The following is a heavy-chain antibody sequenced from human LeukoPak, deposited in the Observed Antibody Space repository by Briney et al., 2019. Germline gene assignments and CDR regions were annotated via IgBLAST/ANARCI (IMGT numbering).Heavy chain of an antibody. V-gene: IGHV1-8*01. CDR2: MNPNSGNT. Sequence: ASVKVSCKASGYTFTSYDINWVRQATGQGLEWMGWMNPNSGNTGYAQKFQGRVTMTRNTSISTAYMELSSLRSEDTAVYYCARDFCSSGSCHEDYWGQGTLVTVSS. CDR3: ARDFCSSGSCHEDY. CDR1: GYTFTSYD. D-gene: IGHD2-15*01. J-gene: IGHJ4*02.